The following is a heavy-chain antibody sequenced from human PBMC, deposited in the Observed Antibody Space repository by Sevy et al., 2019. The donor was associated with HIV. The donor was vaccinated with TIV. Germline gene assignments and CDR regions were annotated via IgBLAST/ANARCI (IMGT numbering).Heavy chain of an antibody. V-gene: IGHV3-53*01. CDR1: GFTLTNEF. J-gene: IGHJ4*02. CDR2: VYSGGAT. D-gene: IGHD3-10*01. CDR3: ASPLPFYYGSGSEEFDY. Sequence: GGSLRLSCAVSGFTLTNEFFSWVRQAPGKGLEWVAVVYSGGATYYADSVKGRFTISRDNAKNSLYLQMNSLRAEDTAVYYCASPLPFYYGSGSEEFDYWGRGTLVTVSS.